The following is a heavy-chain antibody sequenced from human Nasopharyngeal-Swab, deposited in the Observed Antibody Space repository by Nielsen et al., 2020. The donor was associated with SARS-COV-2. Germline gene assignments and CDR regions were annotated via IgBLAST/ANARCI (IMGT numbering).Heavy chain of an antibody. CDR2: ISYDGSNK. Sequence: WIRRPPGKGLEWVAVISYDGSNKYYADSVKGRFTISRDNSKNTLYLQMNSLRAEDTAVYYCARDYTAMLYYYYYMDVWGKGTTVTVSS. D-gene: IGHD5-18*01. V-gene: IGHV3-30-3*01. J-gene: IGHJ6*03. CDR3: ARDYTAMLYYYYYMDV.